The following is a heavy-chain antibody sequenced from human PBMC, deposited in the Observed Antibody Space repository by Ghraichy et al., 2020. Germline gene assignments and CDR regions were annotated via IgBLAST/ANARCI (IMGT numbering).Heavy chain of an antibody. J-gene: IGHJ4*02. Sequence: GGSLRLSCVASGFTFSSTAVSWVRQAPGRGLQWVSAIGGSGGTTYYADSVKGRLTISRDNSKNTLYLQMNSLRAEDTAVYYCAKNKGSGWMYYFDYWGQGTLVTVS. CDR2: IGGSGGTT. CDR1: GFTFSSTA. V-gene: IGHV3-23*01. D-gene: IGHD6-19*01. CDR3: AKNKGSGWMYYFDY.